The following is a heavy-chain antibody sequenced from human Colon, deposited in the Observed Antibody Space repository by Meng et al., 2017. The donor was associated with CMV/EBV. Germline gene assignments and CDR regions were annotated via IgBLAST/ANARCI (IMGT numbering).Heavy chain of an antibody. CDR1: VFSLSVSGVG. Sequence: SGPTLVKPTQTFTLTCTFSVFSLSVSGVGVAWIRQHPGKALEWLAVIHWNDDKRYSPSLKSRLTITKDTSKNQVVLTMTNMDPVDTATYYCAHRPGGSNWYLGGLDVWGQGTTVTVSS. V-gene: IGHV2-5*01. CDR2: IHWNDDK. CDR3: AHRPGGSNWYLGGLDV. J-gene: IGHJ6*02. D-gene: IGHD6-13*01.